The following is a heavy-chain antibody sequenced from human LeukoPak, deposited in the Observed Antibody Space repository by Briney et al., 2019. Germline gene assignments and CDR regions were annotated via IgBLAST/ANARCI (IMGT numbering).Heavy chain of an antibody. Sequence: QPGRSLRLSCAASGFTFSSYAMHWVRQAPGKGLEWVAVISYDGSNKYYADSVKGRFTISRDNSKNTLYLQMNSLRAEDTAVYYCANTLDWSYFDYWGQGTLVTVSS. D-gene: IGHD1-1*01. J-gene: IGHJ4*02. CDR2: ISYDGSNK. CDR1: GFTFSSYA. CDR3: ANTLDWSYFDY. V-gene: IGHV3-30-3*01.